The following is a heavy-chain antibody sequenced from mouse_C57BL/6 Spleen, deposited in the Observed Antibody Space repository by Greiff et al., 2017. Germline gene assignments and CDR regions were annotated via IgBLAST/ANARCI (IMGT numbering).Heavy chain of an antibody. CDR2: IHPNSGST. CDR1: GYTFTSYR. Sequence: QVQLQQSGAELVKPGASVKLSCKASGYTFTSYRMHWVKQRPGQGLEWIGLIHPNSGSTNYNEKYKSKATLTVDNSSSTAYMQLSSLPSEDTAVNYCASRAITTVEDYWGQGTTLTVSS. V-gene: IGHV1-64*01. CDR3: ASRAITTVEDY. D-gene: IGHD1-1*01. J-gene: IGHJ2*01.